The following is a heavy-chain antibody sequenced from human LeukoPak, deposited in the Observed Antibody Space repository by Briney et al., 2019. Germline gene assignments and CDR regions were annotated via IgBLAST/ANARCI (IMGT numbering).Heavy chain of an antibody. V-gene: IGHV3-30*03. D-gene: IGHD3-10*01. CDR1: GFSFNNYG. CDR2: ISYDGSNK. CDR3: ARGRYYYASGSYFIDY. J-gene: IGHJ4*02. Sequence: PGGSLRLSCAASGFSFNNYGMHWVRQAPGEGLEWVTVISYDGSNKKYVDSVKGRFAISRDNSKNTLYLQMNSLRPEDTAVYYCARGRYYYASGSYFIDYWGQGTLVTVSS.